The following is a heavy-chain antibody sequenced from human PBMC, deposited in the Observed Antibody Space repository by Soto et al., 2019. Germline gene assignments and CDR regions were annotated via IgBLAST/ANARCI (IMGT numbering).Heavy chain of an antibody. D-gene: IGHD2-15*01. V-gene: IGHV3-53*01. CDR3: ASSAGFCSGGSCYDY. CDR2: IYSGGLA. Sequence: PGGSLRLSCAACKLTVGSSYMTWVRQAPGKGLEWVSVIYSGGLAYYADSVKGRFTISRDTSKNTLYLQMNTLRADDTAVYYCASSAGFCSGGSCYDYWGQGTLVTVSS. J-gene: IGHJ4*02. CDR1: KLTVGSSY.